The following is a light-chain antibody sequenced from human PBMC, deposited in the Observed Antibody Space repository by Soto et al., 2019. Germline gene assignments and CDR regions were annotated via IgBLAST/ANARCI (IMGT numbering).Light chain of an antibody. Sequence: QSVLTQPPSASGTPGQSVTISCSGSTSNIGSKTVSWYQQVPGAAPKLLIYSDHQRPSGVPDRFSGSKSGTSASLAISGLRAEDEADYFCAAWGDRLNTWVFGGGTKLTVL. CDR3: AAWGDRLNTWV. CDR2: SDH. V-gene: IGLV1-44*01. J-gene: IGLJ3*02. CDR1: TSNIGSKT.